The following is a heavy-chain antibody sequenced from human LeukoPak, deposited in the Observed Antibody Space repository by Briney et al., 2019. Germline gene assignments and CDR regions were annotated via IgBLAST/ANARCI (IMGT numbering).Heavy chain of an antibody. V-gene: IGHV7-4-1*02. Sequence: ASVKVSCKASGYTFTSYAMNWVRQAPGQGLEWMGWINTNTGNATYAQGFTGRFVFSLDTSVSTAYLQISSLKAEDTAVYYCARASWGKSSYYYGSWGQGTLVTVSS. CDR1: GYTFTSYA. J-gene: IGHJ4*02. CDR3: ARASWGKSSYYYGS. D-gene: IGHD3-10*01. CDR2: INTNTGNA.